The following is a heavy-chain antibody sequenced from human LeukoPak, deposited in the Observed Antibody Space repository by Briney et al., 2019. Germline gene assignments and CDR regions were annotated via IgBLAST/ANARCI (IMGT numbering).Heavy chain of an antibody. Sequence: PGGSLRLSCAASGFTFSDYYMSWIRQAPGKGLEWVSYISSSGSTIYYADSVKGRFTISRDNAKNSLYLQMNSLRAEDTAVYYCASTSPYYDYVDSHFEEYWGQGTLVTVSS. V-gene: IGHV3-11*01. CDR3: ASTSPYYDYVDSHFEEY. J-gene: IGHJ4*02. D-gene: IGHD3-16*01. CDR1: GFTFSDYY. CDR2: ISSSGSTI.